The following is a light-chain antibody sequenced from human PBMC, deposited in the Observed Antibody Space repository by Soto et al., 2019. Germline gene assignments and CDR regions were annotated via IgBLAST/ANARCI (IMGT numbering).Light chain of an antibody. V-gene: IGKV3-20*01. CDR1: QSVSSN. CDR3: QQYGSSPGT. CDR2: GAS. Sequence: EIVLTQSPGTLSLSPGERATLSCRASQSVSSNLAWYQQKPGQAPRLLIYGASTRATGIQDRFSGSGSGTDFTLTISRLEPEDFAVYYCQQYGSSPGTFGQGTKV. J-gene: IGKJ1*01.